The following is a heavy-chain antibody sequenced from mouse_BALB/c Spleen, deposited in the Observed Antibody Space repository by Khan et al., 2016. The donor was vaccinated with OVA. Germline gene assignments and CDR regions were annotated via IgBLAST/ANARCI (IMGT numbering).Heavy chain of an antibody. CDR2: IWGGGGT. CDR1: GFSLSRYN. D-gene: IGHD2-14*01. J-gene: IGHJ4*01. CDR3: ARAYYGYDGYYAMDY. V-gene: IGHV2-6-4*01. Sequence: QVQLKESGPGLVAPSQSLSITCTVSGFSLSRYNIHWVRQPPGKGLEWLGMIWGGGGTDYNSTLKSRLSIRKDNSKSQVLLKMNSLQTDDTAMYYGARAYYGYDGYYAMDYWGQGTSVTVSS.